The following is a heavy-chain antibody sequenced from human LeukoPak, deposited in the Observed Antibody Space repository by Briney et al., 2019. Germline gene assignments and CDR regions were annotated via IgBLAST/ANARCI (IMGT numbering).Heavy chain of an antibody. CDR2: IYSGGST. CDR1: GFTVSSNY. J-gene: IGHJ6*02. CDR3: ARDWIAAAGMNDYYYGMDV. V-gene: IGHV3-53*01. Sequence: PGGSLRLSCAASGFTVSSNYMSWVRQAPGKGLEWVSVIYSGGSTYYADSVKGRFTISRDNSKNTLYLQMNSLRAEDTAVYYCARDWIAAAGMNDYYYGMDVWGQGTTVTVSS. D-gene: IGHD6-13*01.